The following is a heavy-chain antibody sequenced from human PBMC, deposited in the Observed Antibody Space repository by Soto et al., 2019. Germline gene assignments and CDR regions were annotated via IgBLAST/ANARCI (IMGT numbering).Heavy chain of an antibody. V-gene: IGHV4-59*01. Sequence: QVQLQESGPGLVKPSETLSLTCTVSGGSISNYGWGWIRQPPGNGLEWIGYIYYSGSTNYNPTPKSPVTISLDTSTHQFSLKLSSVTAADTAVYYCAIAGAATLSAYWGQGTLVTVSS. D-gene: IGHD2-15*01. CDR1: GGSISNYG. J-gene: IGHJ4*02. CDR3: AIAGAATLSAY. CDR2: IYYSGST.